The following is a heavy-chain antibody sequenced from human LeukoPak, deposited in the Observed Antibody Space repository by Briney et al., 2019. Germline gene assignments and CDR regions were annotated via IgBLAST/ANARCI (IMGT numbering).Heavy chain of an antibody. CDR1: GFTFSSYE. Sequence: GGSLRLSCAASGFTFSSYEMNWVRQAPGKGLEWVSGLTGSGGSTFYADSVRGRFTISRDNSKSALYLQMNSLRAEDTAVYYCARQVAGFDYWGQGTLVTVSS. CDR3: ARQVAGFDY. V-gene: IGHV3-23*01. CDR2: LTGSGGST. J-gene: IGHJ4*02. D-gene: IGHD6-19*01.